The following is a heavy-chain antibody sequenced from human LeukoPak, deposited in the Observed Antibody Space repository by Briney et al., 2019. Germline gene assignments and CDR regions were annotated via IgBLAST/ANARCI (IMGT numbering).Heavy chain of an antibody. V-gene: IGHV1-69*05. CDR2: IIPIFGTA. Sequence: SVKVSCKASGGTFSSYAISWVRQAPGQGLEWMGGIIPIFGTANYAQKFQGRVTITTDESTSTAYMELSSLRSEDTAVYYCAREAAAAGPFDYWGQGTLVTVSS. CDR3: AREAAAAGPFDY. D-gene: IGHD6-13*01. CDR1: GGTFSSYA. J-gene: IGHJ4*02.